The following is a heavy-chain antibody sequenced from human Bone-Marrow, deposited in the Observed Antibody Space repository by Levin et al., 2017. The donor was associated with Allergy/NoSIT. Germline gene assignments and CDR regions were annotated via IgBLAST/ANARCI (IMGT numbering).Heavy chain of an antibody. CDR3: GKDPNGDYVGAFDF. CDR1: GFTFSNYA. D-gene: IGHD4-17*01. J-gene: IGHJ3*01. Sequence: GGSLRLSCAGSGFTFSNYAMTWVRQAPGKGLEWVSSITGSGSGTSYADSVKGRFTISRDNSKNTLFLQMNSLRVEDTAVYFCGKDPNGDYVGAFDFWGQGTMVTVSS. CDR2: ITGSGSGT. V-gene: IGHV3-23*01.